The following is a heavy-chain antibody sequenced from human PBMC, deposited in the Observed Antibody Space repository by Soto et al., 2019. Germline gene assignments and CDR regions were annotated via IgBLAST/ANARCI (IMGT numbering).Heavy chain of an antibody. V-gene: IGHV1-18*01. CDR1: GYAFTTYG. D-gene: IGHD1-1*01. J-gene: IGHJ4*02. CDR2: ISAHNGNT. CDR3: ERGRYGDY. Sequence: QVHLVQSGSEVKKPGASVKVSCQGSGYAFTTYGITWVRQAPGQGLEWMGWISAHNGNTIYAQKLQGRVTVTRATSTRTAYMELRSLRYDGTIVYYCERGRYGDYWGQGALVTFSS.